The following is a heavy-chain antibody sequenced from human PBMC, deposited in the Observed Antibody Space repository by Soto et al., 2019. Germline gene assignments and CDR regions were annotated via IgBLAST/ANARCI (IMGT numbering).Heavy chain of an antibody. V-gene: IGHV4-59*01. CDR3: ARKGAAASYAHYYMDV. D-gene: IGHD6-13*01. Sequence: SETLSLTCTVSGGSISPYYWSWIRQPPGKGLEWIGYVYYSGNTNYNPSLESRVTISVATSRNRFSLNLTSATAADTAVYYCARKGAAASYAHYYMDVWGRGTAVTVSS. CDR1: GGSISPYY. J-gene: IGHJ6*03. CDR2: VYYSGNT.